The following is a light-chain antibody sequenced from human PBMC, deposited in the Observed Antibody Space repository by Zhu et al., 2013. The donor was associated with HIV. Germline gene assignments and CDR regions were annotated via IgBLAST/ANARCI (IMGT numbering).Light chain of an antibody. CDR3: QQYKSYSTWT. J-gene: IGKJ1*01. CDR1: QRISSW. Sequence: DIQMTQSPSTLSASVGDRVTITCRASQRISSWLAWYQQKPGKAPKLLIYDASTLESGVPSRFSGSGSGTEFTLTISSLQPDDFATYYCQQYKSYSTWTFGQGTKVEIK. V-gene: IGKV1-5*01. CDR2: DAS.